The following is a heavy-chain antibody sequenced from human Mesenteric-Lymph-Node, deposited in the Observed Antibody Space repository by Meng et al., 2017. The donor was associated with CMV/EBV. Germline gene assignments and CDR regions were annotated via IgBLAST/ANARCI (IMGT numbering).Heavy chain of an antibody. D-gene: IGHD6-19*01. J-gene: IGHJ3*01. CDR1: GFTLNTYD. V-gene: IGHV3-48*03. CDR2: ITRSGYNI. Sequence: GGSLRLSCAASGFTLNTYDMNWVRQAPGKGLEWVSHITRSGYNIYYADSVKGRFTISRDNAKNSLYLQMNSLRAEDTAVYYCARNQWPVAFDLWGQGAVVTVSS. CDR3: ARNQWPVAFDL.